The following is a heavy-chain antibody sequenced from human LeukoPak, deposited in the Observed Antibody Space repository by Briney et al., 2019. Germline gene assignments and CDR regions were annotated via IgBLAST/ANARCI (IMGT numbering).Heavy chain of an antibody. CDR2: ISYSGRA. CDR3: ATYEQQLAFDY. Sequence: SETLSLTCTVSGGSVSSDNYYWTWIRQPPGKGLEWFGYISYSGRATYNPSLKSRVTMSIDTSKNQFSLKLSSVTAADTAVYYCATYEQQLAFDYWGQGTLVTVSS. J-gene: IGHJ4*02. CDR1: GGSVSSDNYY. D-gene: IGHD6-13*01. V-gene: IGHV4-61*01.